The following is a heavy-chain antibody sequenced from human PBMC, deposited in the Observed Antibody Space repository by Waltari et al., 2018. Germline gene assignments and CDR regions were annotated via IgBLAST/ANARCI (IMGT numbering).Heavy chain of an antibody. CDR1: GFTFADYG. CDR2: INGNGGST. CDR3: ARVGSSWTPDWFDP. V-gene: IGHV3-20*04. D-gene: IGHD6-13*01. J-gene: IGHJ5*02. Sequence: EVQLVESGGGVVRPGGSLRLSCAASGFTFADYGMSWVRQAPGKGLEWVSGINGNGGSTGYADSVKGRFTISRDNAKNSLYLQMNSLRAEDTALYYCARVGSSWTPDWFDPWGQGTLVTVSS.